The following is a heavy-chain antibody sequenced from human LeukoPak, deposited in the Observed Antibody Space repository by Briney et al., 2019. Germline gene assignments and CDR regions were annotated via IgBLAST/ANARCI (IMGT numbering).Heavy chain of an antibody. V-gene: IGHV1-2*02. CDR3: ARGGYTYYYDSSGLHFDY. Sequence: ASVKVSCKASGYTLTDYYIHWVRQCPGQDLEWMGVIIPHSGGTTYEQRFQGRVTMTRDTSISTAYMELSRLRSDDTAVYYCARGGYTYYYDSSGLHFDYWGQGTLVTVSS. D-gene: IGHD3-22*01. J-gene: IGHJ4*02. CDR2: IIPHSGGT. CDR1: GYTLTDYY.